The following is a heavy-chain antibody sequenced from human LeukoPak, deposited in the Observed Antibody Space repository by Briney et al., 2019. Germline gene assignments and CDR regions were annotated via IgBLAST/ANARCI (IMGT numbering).Heavy chain of an antibody. J-gene: IGHJ5*02. CDR3: ARDLRHPYYDSSGYYVS. CDR2: ISSSSSYI. CDR1: GFTFSSYS. V-gene: IGHV3-21*01. D-gene: IGHD3-22*01. Sequence: GGSLRLSCAASGFTFSSYSMNWVRQAPGKGLEWVSSISSSSSYIYYADSVKGRFTISRDNAKNSLYLQMNSLRAEDTAVYYCARDLRHPYYDSSGYYVSWGQGTLVTVSS.